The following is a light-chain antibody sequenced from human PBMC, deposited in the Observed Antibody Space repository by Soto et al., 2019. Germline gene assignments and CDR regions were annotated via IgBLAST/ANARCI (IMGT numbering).Light chain of an antibody. CDR3: MQATQSSWT. CDR2: KVS. V-gene: IGKV2-24*01. Sequence: DIVITQTPLSSPVTLGQAASISCRSSQSRLHNDGNTYLSWFQQRPGQPPRLLIYKVSDRFSGVPDRFSGSGAGTDFTLTISRVEAEDVGVYYCMQATQSSWTFGQGTKVDIK. J-gene: IGKJ1*01. CDR1: QSRLHNDGNTY.